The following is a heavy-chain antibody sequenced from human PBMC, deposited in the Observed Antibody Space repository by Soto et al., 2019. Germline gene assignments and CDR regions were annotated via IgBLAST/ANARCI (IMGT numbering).Heavy chain of an antibody. CDR2: ISAYNGDT. D-gene: IGHD5-18*01. Sequence: QVQLVQSGAEVKKPGASVKVSCKASGFTFITYGFPWVRQAPGQGLEWMGWISAYNGDTHYAQKVQGRVTMTTDTSTSTAYMELRSLTSDDTAVYYCARKAMGAPVDQWGQGTLVIVSS. CDR3: ARKAMGAPVDQ. J-gene: IGHJ4*02. V-gene: IGHV1-18*01. CDR1: GFTFITYG.